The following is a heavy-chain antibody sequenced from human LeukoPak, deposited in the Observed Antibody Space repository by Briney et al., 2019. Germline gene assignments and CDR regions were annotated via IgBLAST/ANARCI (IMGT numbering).Heavy chain of an antibody. J-gene: IGHJ6*03. Sequence: PSETLSLTCTVSGGSISSYYWSWIRQPAGKGLEWIGRIYTSGSTNYNPSLKSRVTMSVDTSKNQFSLKLSSVTAADTAVYYCARVRVGGNYYYYYMDVWGKGTTVTVSS. CDR3: ARVRVGGNYYYYYMDV. CDR1: GGSISSYY. V-gene: IGHV4-4*07. CDR2: IYTSGST.